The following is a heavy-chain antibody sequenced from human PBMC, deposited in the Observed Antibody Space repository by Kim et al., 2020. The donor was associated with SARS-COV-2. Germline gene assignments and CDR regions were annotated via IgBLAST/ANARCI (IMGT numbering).Heavy chain of an antibody. V-gene: IGHV3-30*04. Sequence: GGSLRLSCAASGFTFSSYAIHWVRQAPGKGLDWVSVISYDGSNKYYADSVKGRFTISRDNSKNTLYLQMNSLRAEDTAVYYCARGGGYNGPFDYWGQGTLVTVSS. CDR1: GFTFSSYA. CDR2: ISYDGSNK. J-gene: IGHJ4*02. D-gene: IGHD5-12*01. CDR3: ARGGGYNGPFDY.